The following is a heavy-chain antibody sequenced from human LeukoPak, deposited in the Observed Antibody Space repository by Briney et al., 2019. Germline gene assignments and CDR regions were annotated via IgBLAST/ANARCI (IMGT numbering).Heavy chain of an antibody. CDR1: GFTFSSYG. J-gene: IGHJ6*03. V-gene: IGHV3-30*02. CDR3: AKDSNYYYYMDV. Sequence: GGSLRLSCAASGFTFSSYGMHWVRQAPGKGLEWVAFIRYDGSNKYYADSVKGRFTISRDNSKNTLYLQVNSLRAEDTAVYYCAKDSNYYYYMDVWGKGTTVTVSS. CDR2: IRYDGSNK.